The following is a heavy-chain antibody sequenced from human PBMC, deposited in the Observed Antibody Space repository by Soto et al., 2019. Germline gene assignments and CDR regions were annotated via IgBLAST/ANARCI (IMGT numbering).Heavy chain of an antibody. D-gene: IGHD6-19*01. CDR1: GGSISSYY. Sequence: QVQLQESGPGLVKPSETLSLTCTVSGGSISSYYWSWIRQPPGKGLEWIGYIYYSGSTNYNPSLKSRVTISVDTSKNQFSLKLSSVTAADTAVYYCARSGIAVAGTFDYWGQGTLVTVSS. CDR2: IYYSGST. V-gene: IGHV4-59*01. CDR3: ARSGIAVAGTFDY. J-gene: IGHJ4*02.